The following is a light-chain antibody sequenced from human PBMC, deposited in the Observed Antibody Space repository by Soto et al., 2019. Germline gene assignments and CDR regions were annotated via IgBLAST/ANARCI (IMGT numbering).Light chain of an antibody. CDR2: DAS. J-gene: IGKJ4*01. Sequence: EIGMTQSPATLSVSPGDRATLSCRASQNVRTNLAWYHQKPGQAPRLLISDASTRATGIPARFSGSGSGTEFTLTITRLQSEDFAVYYCQQYNDWPLSFGGGTKVEIK. CDR1: QNVRTN. V-gene: IGKV3-15*01. CDR3: QQYNDWPLS.